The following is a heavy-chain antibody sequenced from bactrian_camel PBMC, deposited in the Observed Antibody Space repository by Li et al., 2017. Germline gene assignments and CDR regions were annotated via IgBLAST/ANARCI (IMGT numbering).Heavy chain of an antibody. V-gene: IGHV3S42*01. CDR2: VDADGTT. CDR1: SDTNTRFN. J-gene: IGHJ4*01. D-gene: IGHD7*01. Sequence: DVQLVESGGGSVQAGGSLRLSCAGSSDTNTRFNMAWFRQVPGEEREGVASVDADGTTTYADSVKGRFTMSRDPFKKTVYLQMNDLESGGTGVYTCAADKDTWCHSTDVRDYPYQGQGTQVTVS.